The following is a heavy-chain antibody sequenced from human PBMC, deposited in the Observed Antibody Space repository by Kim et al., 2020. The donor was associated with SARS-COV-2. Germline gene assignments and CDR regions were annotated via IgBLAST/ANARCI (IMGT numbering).Heavy chain of an antibody. Sequence: RFTISRDNSKNTLYLQMNSLRAEDTAVYYCAKGHYYDSSGYYFPKYYFDYWGQGTLVTVSS. CDR3: AKGHYYDSSGYYFPKYYFDY. J-gene: IGHJ4*02. D-gene: IGHD3-22*01. V-gene: IGHV3-30*02.